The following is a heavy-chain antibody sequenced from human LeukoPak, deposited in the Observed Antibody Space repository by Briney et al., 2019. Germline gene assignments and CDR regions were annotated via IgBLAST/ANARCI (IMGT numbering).Heavy chain of an antibody. V-gene: IGHV3-30-3*01. CDR1: GFTFSSYA. CDR3: ARDRVGGSGSYYSPRVKVNRNAFDI. D-gene: IGHD3-10*01. Sequence: PGRSLRLSCAASGFTFSSYAMHWVRQAPGKGLEWVAVISYDGSNKYYADSVKGRFTISRDNSKNTLYLQMNSLRAEDTAVYYCARDRVGGSGSYYSPRVKVNRNAFDIWGQGTMVTVSS. J-gene: IGHJ3*02. CDR2: ISYDGSNK.